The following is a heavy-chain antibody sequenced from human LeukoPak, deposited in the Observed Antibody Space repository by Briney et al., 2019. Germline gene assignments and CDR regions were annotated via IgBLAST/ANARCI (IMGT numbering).Heavy chain of an antibody. CDR2: INHAGSA. D-gene: IGHD1-26*01. V-gene: IGHV4-34*01. Sequence: SETLSLTCAISGGSFSGYYWSWFRQAPGKGLEGLGEINHAGSANYIPSLKSRLTLSVDTSKNQFSLNLTSVTAADTALYFCARLVGAIKHDYFYYYVDVWGKGTTVTVPS. J-gene: IGHJ6*03. CDR1: GGSFSGYY. CDR3: ARLVGAIKHDYFYYYVDV.